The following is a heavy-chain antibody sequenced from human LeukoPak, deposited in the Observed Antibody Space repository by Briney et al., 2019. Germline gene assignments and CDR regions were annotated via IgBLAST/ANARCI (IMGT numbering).Heavy chain of an antibody. D-gene: IGHD2-15*01. Sequence: GGSLRLSCTASGFTFSIYNMNWVRQAPGEGLEWVSYISSGSRTIYYADSVKGRFTISRDNSKNTLYLQMNSLRAEDTAVYYCAKPPYCSGGSCYLFDYWGQGTLVTVSS. CDR1: GFTFSIYN. CDR2: ISSGSRTI. J-gene: IGHJ4*02. V-gene: IGHV3-48*01. CDR3: AKPPYCSGGSCYLFDY.